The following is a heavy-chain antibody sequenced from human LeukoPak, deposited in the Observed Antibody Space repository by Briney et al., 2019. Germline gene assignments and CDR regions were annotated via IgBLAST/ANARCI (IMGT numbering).Heavy chain of an antibody. D-gene: IGHD6-13*01. CDR3: ARDGGSSWSTRNDAFDI. CDR2: IYTSGST. Sequence: SETLSLTCTVSGGSISSYYWSWIRQPAGKGLEWIGRIYTSGSTNYNPPLKSRVTMSVDTSKNQFSLKLSSVTAADTAVYYCARDGGSSWSTRNDAFDIWGQGTMVTVSS. J-gene: IGHJ3*02. CDR1: GGSISSYY. V-gene: IGHV4-4*07.